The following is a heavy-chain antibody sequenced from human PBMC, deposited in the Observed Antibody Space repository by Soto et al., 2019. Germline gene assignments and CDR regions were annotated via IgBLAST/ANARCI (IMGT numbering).Heavy chain of an antibody. CDR3: ARESEH. D-gene: IGHD1-1*01. J-gene: IGHJ4*02. CDR1: GFTFSNYA. Sequence: GGSLRLSCAASGFTFSNYAMSWVRQAPGKGLEWVSTITGSAGGTYYADSMKGRFTISRVNSKSTLYLQMYSLRVEDTAVYYCARESEHWGQGTLVTVSS. V-gene: IGHV3-23*01. CDR2: ITGSAGGT.